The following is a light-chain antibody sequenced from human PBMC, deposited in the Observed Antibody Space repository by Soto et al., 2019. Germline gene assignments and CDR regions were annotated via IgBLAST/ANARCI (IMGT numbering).Light chain of an antibody. J-gene: IGLJ1*01. CDR1: SSDVGAYDY. V-gene: IGLV2-14*01. CDR2: DVI. CDR3: SSYTTTSTYV. Sequence: QSALTQPASVSGSPGQSITISCTGTSSDVGAYDYVSWYQQHPGKAPKLVIYDVIDRPSGVSDRFSGSKSGNTASLTISGLLAEDEADYYCSSYTTTSTYVFGPGTKVTVL.